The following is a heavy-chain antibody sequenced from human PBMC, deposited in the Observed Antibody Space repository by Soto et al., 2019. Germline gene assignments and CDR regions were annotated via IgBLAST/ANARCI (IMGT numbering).Heavy chain of an antibody. D-gene: IGHD3-10*01. CDR2: IYPADSDT. J-gene: IGHJ6*02. CDR1: GYSFPSDW. V-gene: IGHV5-51*01. Sequence: LKISCKGSGYSFPSDWIGWVRQMPGKGLEWMGSIYPADSDTRYSPAFQGQVTISADKSISTAYLQWSSLKASDTAMYYCARLRDYYGSGSYIRYYYGMDVWGQGTTVTVSS. CDR3: ARLRDYYGSGSYIRYYYGMDV.